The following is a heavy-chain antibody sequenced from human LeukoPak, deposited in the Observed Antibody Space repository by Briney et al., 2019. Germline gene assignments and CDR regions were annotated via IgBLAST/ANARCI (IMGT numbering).Heavy chain of an antibody. CDR3: ARVSCSSTSCYRFDP. CDR2: INHSGST. CDR1: GGSFSGYY. D-gene: IGHD2-2*01. Sequence: SETLSLTCAVYGGSFSGYYWSWIRQPPGKGLEWIGEINHSGSTNYNPSLKSRVTISVDTSKNQFSLRLSSVTAADTAVYYCARVSCSSTSCYRFDPWGQGTLVTVSS. J-gene: IGHJ5*02. V-gene: IGHV4-34*01.